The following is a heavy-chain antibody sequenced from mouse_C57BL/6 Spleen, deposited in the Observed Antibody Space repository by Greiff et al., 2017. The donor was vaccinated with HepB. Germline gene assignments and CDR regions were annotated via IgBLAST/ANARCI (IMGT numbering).Heavy chain of an antibody. Sequence: VQLQQSGAELVRPGASVTLSCKASGYTFTDYEMHWVKQTPVHGLEWIGAIDPETGGTAYNQKFKGKAILTADKSSSTAYMELRSLTSEDSAVYYCTREGYGSSNWYFDVWGTGTTVTVSS. CDR3: TREGYGSSNWYFDV. CDR2: IDPETGGT. V-gene: IGHV1-15*01. J-gene: IGHJ1*03. D-gene: IGHD1-1*01. CDR1: GYTFTDYE.